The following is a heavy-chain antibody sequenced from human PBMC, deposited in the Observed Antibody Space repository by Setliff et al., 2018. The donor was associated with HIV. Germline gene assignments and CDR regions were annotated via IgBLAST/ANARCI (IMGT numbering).Heavy chain of an antibody. CDR1: GGSFSGHS. CDR2: INRSGNA. D-gene: IGHD6-13*01. Sequence: PSETLSLTCAVYGGSFSGHSWTWIRQPPGKGLEWIGEINRSGNANYNRSLKSRVTMSVDTSKRQFSLKLDSVTAADTAIYYCARQSTVAAAGFDFWGQGTLVTVSS. CDR3: ARQSTVAAAGFDF. J-gene: IGHJ4*02. V-gene: IGHV4-34*01.